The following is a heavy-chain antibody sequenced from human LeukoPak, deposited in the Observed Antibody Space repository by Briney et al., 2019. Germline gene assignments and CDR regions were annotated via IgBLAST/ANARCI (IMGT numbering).Heavy chain of an antibody. CDR3: AKDVRYCSSNTCYTEFNRFDP. J-gene: IGHJ5*02. Sequence: ASVKVSCKASGYTFTSYAMHWVRQAPGQRLEWMGWINAGNGNTKYSQKFQGRVTITRDTSASTAYMELSSLRSEDTAVYYCAKDVRYCSSNTCYTEFNRFDPWGQGTLVTVSS. CDR2: INAGNGNT. D-gene: IGHD2-2*02. V-gene: IGHV1-3*01. CDR1: GYTFTSYA.